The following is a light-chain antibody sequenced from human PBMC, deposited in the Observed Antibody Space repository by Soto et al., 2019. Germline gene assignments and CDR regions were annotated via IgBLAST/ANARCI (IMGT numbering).Light chain of an antibody. CDR3: QSYDSSLRAWV. J-gene: IGLJ3*02. V-gene: IGLV1-40*01. Sequence: QSVLTQPPSESGAPGQRVTISCTGSSSNIGAGYDVHWYHHLPGTAPKLLIYGNTNRPSGISDRFSASKSGSSASLAITGLQAEDEADYYCQSYDSSLRAWVFGGGTKLTVL. CDR1: SSNIGAGYD. CDR2: GNT.